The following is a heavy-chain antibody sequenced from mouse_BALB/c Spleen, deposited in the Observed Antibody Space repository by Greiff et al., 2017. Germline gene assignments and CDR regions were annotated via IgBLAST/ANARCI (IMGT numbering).Heavy chain of an antibody. Sequence: QVQLQQSGPELVKPGASVKISCKASGYAFSSSWMDWVKQRPGQGLEWIGRIYPGDGDTNYNGKFKGKATLTADKSSSTAYMQLSSLTSVDSAVYFCARPDAMDYWGQGTSVTVSS. V-gene: IGHV1-82*01. CDR3: ARPDAMDY. CDR2: IYPGDGDT. J-gene: IGHJ4*01. CDR1: GYAFSSSW.